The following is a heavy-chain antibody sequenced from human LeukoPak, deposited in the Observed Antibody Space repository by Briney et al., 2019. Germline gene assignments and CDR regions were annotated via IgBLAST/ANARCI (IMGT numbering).Heavy chain of an antibody. CDR2: INPDGSQK. CDR3: AKLLGTATTYDS. J-gene: IGHJ4*02. Sequence: GGSLRLSCEASGFTLRGNWMSWVRQAPGKGLEWVASINPDGSQKLYVDSVKGRFTISRDNTKSSLYLQMNSLGAEDTAMYYCAKLLGTATTYDSWGQGTRVTVSS. CDR1: GFTLRGNW. D-gene: IGHD5-24*01. V-gene: IGHV3-7*01.